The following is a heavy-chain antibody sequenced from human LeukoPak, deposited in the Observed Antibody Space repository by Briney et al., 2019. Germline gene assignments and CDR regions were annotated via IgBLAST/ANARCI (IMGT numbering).Heavy chain of an antibody. Sequence: SETLSLTCTVSGGSISSSSHYWGWIRQPPGKGLEWIGYIYYSGSTYYNPSLKSRVTISVDTSKNKCSLKLSSVTAADTAVYYCARELPYYFYYWGQGTLVTVPS. CDR1: GGSISSSSHY. V-gene: IGHV4-31*03. D-gene: IGHD1-26*01. J-gene: IGHJ4*02. CDR2: IYYSGST. CDR3: ARELPYYFYY.